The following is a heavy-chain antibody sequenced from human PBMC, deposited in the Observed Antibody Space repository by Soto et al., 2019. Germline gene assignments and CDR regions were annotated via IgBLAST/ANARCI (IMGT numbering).Heavy chain of an antibody. J-gene: IGHJ4*02. D-gene: IGHD2-15*01. CDR1: GFTFSSYG. CDR2: ISYDGSNK. CDR3: AKDSGMLEVVAAYCDY. Sequence: QVQLVESGGGVVQPGRSLRLSCAASGFTFSSYGMHWVRQAPGKGLEWVAVISYDGSNKYYADSVKGRFTISRDNSKNTLYLQMNSLRAEDTAVYYCAKDSGMLEVVAAYCDYWGQGTLVTVSS. V-gene: IGHV3-30*18.